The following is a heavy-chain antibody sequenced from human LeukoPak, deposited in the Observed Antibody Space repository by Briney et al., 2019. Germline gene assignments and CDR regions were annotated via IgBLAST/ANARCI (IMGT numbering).Heavy chain of an antibody. V-gene: IGHV1-69*05. CDR2: IIPIFGTA. Sequence: GASVKVSCKASGGTFSSYAISWVRQAPGQGLEWMGGIIPIFGTANYAQKFQGRVTMTRDMSTSTVYMELSSLRSEDTAVYYCARGYGSGPSGYYYYYYMDVWGKGTTVTVSS. D-gene: IGHD3-10*01. J-gene: IGHJ6*03. CDR3: ARGYGSGPSGYYYYYYMDV. CDR1: GGTFSSYA.